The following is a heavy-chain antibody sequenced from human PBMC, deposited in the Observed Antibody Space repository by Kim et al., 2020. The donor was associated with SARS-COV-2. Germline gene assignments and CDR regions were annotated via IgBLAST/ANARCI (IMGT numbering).Heavy chain of an antibody. Sequence: SVKVSCKASGGTFSSYTISWVRQAPGQGLEWMGRIIPILGIANYAQKFQGRVTITADKSTRTAYMELSSLRSEDTAVYYCAGVIPTVKGDRDYSSSLIDYWGQGSLVTVSS. V-gene: IGHV1-69*02. CDR1: GGTFSSYT. CDR3: AGVIPTVKGDRDYSSSLIDY. D-gene: IGHD6-13*01. J-gene: IGHJ4*02. CDR2: IIPILGIA.